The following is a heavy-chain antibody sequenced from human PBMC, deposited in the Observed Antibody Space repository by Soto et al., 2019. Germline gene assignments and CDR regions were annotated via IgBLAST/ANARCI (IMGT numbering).Heavy chain of an antibody. V-gene: IGHV3-74*01. CDR2: INSDGSST. Sequence: GGSLRLSYAASGFTFSRYWMHWVRQAPGKGLVWVSRINSDGSSTIYADSVKGRFTISRDNAKNTLYLQMNSLRAEDTAVYYCARNSRTDFDYWGQGTLVTVSS. CDR3: ARNSRTDFDY. J-gene: IGHJ4*02. CDR1: GFTFSRYW.